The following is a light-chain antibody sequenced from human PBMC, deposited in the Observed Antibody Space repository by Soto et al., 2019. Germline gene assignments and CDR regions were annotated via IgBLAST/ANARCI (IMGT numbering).Light chain of an antibody. Sequence: VLTQPPSASGTPGQRVTISCSGSSSNIGSNYVYWYQQIPGTAPKLLIYRNNQRPSGVPDRSSGSKSGTSASLAISGLRSEDEADYYCAAWDDSLSGVIFGGGTKLTVL. CDR3: AAWDDSLSGVI. J-gene: IGLJ2*01. CDR2: RNN. CDR1: SSNIGSNY. V-gene: IGLV1-47*01.